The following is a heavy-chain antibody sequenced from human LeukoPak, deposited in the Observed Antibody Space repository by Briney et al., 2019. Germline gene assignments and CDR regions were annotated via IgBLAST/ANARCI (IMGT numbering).Heavy chain of an antibody. CDR2: ISSSSSYI. D-gene: IGHD3-22*01. CDR1: GFTFSSYS. V-gene: IGHV3-21*01. J-gene: IGHJ4*02. Sequence: PGGSLRLSWAASGFTFSSYSMNWVRQAPGKGLEWVSSISSSSSYIYYADSVKGRFTISRDNAKNSLYLQMNSLRAEDTAVYYCARDRWLLRYCFDYWGQGTLVTVSS. CDR3: ARDRWLLRYCFDY.